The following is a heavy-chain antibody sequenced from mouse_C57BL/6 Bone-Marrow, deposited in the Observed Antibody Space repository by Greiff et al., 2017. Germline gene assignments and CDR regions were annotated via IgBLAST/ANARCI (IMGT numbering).Heavy chain of an antibody. V-gene: IGHV1-55*01. CDR3: ARCLTFYYAMDD. CDR1: GYTFTSYW. J-gene: IGHJ4*01. CDR2: IYPGSGST. Sequence: QVQLQQPGAELVKPGASVKMSCKASGYTFTSYWITWVKQRPGQGLEWIGDIYPGSGSTNYNEKFKSKATLTVDTSSSTAYMQLSSLKSEDSAVYYCARCLTFYYAMDDWGQGTSVTVSS. D-gene: IGHD1-3*01.